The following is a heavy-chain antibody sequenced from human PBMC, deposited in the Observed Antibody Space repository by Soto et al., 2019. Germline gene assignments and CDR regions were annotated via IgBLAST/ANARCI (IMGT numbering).Heavy chain of an antibody. CDR1: GYTFTSYD. V-gene: IGHV1-8*01. J-gene: IGHJ4*02. CDR2: MNPNSGNT. CDR3: ARGRCIAARPFGVDY. D-gene: IGHD6-6*01. Sequence: ASVKASCKASGYTFTSYDINWVRQATGQGLEWMGWMNPNSGNTGYAQKFQGRVTMTRNTSISTAYMELSSLRSEDTAVYYCARGRCIAARPFGVDYWGQGTLVTVSS.